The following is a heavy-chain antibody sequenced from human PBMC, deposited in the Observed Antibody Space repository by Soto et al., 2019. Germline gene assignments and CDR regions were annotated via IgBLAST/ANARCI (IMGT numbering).Heavy chain of an antibody. CDR2: IIPIFGTA. CDR3: AESRTRWSTLYYGMDV. V-gene: IGHV1-69*13. D-gene: IGHD2-15*01. CDR1: GGTFSSYA. J-gene: IGHJ6*02. Sequence: SVKVSCKASGGTFSSYAISWVRQAPGQGLEWMGGIIPIFGTANYAQKFQGRVTTTADESTSTAYMELSSLRSEDTAVYYCAESRTRWSTLYYGMDVWGQGTTVTVSS.